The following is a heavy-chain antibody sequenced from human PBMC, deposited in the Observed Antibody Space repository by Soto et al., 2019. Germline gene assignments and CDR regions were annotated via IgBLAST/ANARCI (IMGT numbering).Heavy chain of an antibody. Sequence: ASVKVSCKASGYTFTGYYMHWVRQAPGQGLEWMGWINPNSGGTNYAQKFQGWVTMTRDTSISTAYMELSRLRSDDTAVYYCASDIMLADFALYYLVYWGQGTLVTVSS. CDR3: ASDIMLADFALYYLVY. D-gene: IGHD3-3*01. J-gene: IGHJ4*02. CDR1: GYTFTGYY. CDR2: INPNSGGT. V-gene: IGHV1-2*04.